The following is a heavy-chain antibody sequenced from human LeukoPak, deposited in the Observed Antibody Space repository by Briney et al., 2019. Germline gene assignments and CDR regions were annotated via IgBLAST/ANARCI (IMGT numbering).Heavy chain of an antibody. CDR2: ISSSSTYI. D-gene: IGHD2-15*01. J-gene: IGHJ6*02. Sequence: GGSLRLSCVASGFTISTYSMTWVRQAPGKGLEWVSSISSSSTYIYYTDSVRGRFTISRDNLKNSLYLQMNSLRAEDTGVYYCAEGGAKTGSYYYHGLDVWGQGTTVTVSS. CDR3: AEGGAKTGSYYYHGLDV. CDR1: GFTISTYS. V-gene: IGHV3-21*01.